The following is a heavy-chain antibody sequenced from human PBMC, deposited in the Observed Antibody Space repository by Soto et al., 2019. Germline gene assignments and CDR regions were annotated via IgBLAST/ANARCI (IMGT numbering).Heavy chain of an antibody. CDR2: IYYSGNT. CDR1: GGSISSDDFY. D-gene: IGHD6-13*01. CDR3: ARLSGSWQSWFDP. V-gene: IGHV4-31*03. J-gene: IGHJ5*02. Sequence: QVQLQESGPGLVKPSQTLSLTCTVSGGSISSDDFYWSWIRQHPGKGLEWIGYIYYSGNTYYNPSLKSRVTILVDTSKNQFSLKVSSVTAADTAVYYCARLSGSWQSWFDPRGQGTLVTVSS.